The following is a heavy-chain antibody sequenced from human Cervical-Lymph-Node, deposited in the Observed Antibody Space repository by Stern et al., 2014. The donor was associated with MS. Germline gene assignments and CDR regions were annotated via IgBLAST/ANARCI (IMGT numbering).Heavy chain of an antibody. CDR3: ARDTSSPERSDW. CDR1: GVTVSRDY. D-gene: IGHD1-1*01. Sequence: EVQLVESGGGVIQPGGPLRLSCTASGVTVSRDYMTCVPQAPGKGLEWFSLITNVGSTFYTDSVKGRFTISRDDSKNTVYLHMTSLRAEDTAMYYCARDTSSPERSDWWGQGTLVTVSS. V-gene: IGHV3-53*01. CDR2: ITNVGST. J-gene: IGHJ4*02.